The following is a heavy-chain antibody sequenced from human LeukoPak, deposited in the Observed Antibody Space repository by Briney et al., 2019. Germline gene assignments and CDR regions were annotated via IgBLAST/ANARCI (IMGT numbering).Heavy chain of an antibody. V-gene: IGHV4-61*08. Sequence: SGPALVKPTQTLTLTCTFSGFSLSTSGMCVSWIRQPPGKGLEWIGYIYYSGSTNYNPSLKSRVTISVDTSKNQFSLKLSSVTAADTAVYYCARVGDTAMDPHMDVWGKGTTVTVSS. CDR1: GFSLSTSGMC. J-gene: IGHJ6*03. D-gene: IGHD5-18*01. CDR2: IYYSGST. CDR3: ARVGDTAMDPHMDV.